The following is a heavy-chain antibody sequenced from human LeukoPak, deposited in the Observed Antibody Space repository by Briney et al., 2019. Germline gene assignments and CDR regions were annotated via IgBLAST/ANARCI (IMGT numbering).Heavy chain of an antibody. D-gene: IGHD2-2*02. V-gene: IGHV3-30*18. CDR3: AKPPAAIYYYGMDV. Sequence: GGSLRLSCAASGFTFSSYGMHWVRQAPGKGLEWVAVISYDGSNKYYADSVKGRFTISRDNSKNTLYLRMNSLRAEDTAVYYCAKPPAAIYYYGMDVWGQGTTVTVSS. CDR2: ISYDGSNK. J-gene: IGHJ6*02. CDR1: GFTFSSYG.